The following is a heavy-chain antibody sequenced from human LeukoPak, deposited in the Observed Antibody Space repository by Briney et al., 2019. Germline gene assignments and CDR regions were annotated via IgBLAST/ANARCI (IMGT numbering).Heavy chain of an antibody. D-gene: IGHD3-9*01. V-gene: IGHV4-59*01. J-gene: IGHJ5*02. Sequence: ASETLSLTCTVSGGSISSYYWSWIRQPPGKGLEWIGYIYYSGSTNYNPSLKSRVTISVDTSKNQFSLKLSSVTAADTAVYYCARDYDVLTAYPPTQLFDPWGQGTLVTVSS. CDR2: IYYSGST. CDR3: ARDYDVLTAYPPTQLFDP. CDR1: GGSISSYY.